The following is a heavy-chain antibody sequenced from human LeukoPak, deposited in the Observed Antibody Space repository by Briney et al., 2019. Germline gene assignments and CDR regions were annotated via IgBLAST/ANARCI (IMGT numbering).Heavy chain of an antibody. CDR3: ARSGHYYDSSGYYSYYFDY. CDR1: GGSISSGSYY. D-gene: IGHD3-22*01. Sequence: SETLSLTCTVSGGSISSGSYYWSWIRQPAGKGLVWIGCIYTSGSTNYNPSLKSRLTISVDTSKNPFSLKLCSVTAADTAVYYCARSGHYYDSSGYYSYYFDYWGQGTLVTVSS. V-gene: IGHV4-61*02. CDR2: IYTSGST. J-gene: IGHJ4*02.